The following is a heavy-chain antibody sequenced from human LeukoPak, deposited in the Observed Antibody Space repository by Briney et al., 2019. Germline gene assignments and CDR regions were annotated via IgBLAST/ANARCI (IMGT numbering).Heavy chain of an antibody. CDR2: INPSGGST. V-gene: IGHV1-46*02. CDR3: ATEGRYYDFWSGYQDY. Sequence: ASVKVSCKASGYTFNNHYMYWVRQAPGQGLEWMGVINPSGGSTSYAQKFQGRVTMTEDTSTDTAYMELSSLRSEDTAVYYCATEGRYYDFWSGYQDYWGQGTLVTVSS. CDR1: GYTFNNHY. J-gene: IGHJ4*02. D-gene: IGHD3-3*01.